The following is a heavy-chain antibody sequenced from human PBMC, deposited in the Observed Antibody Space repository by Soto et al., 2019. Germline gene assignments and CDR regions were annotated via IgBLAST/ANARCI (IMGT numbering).Heavy chain of an antibody. CDR3: ARDLPIAARPLGLYYYYYYGMDV. V-gene: IGHV3-23*01. J-gene: IGHJ6*02. D-gene: IGHD6-6*01. CDR1: GFTFSSYA. Sequence: PGGSLRLSCAASGFTFSSYAMSWVRQAPGKGLEWVSAISGSGGSTYYADSVKGRFTISRDNSKNTLYLQMNSLRAEDTAVYYCARDLPIAARPLGLYYYYYYGMDVWGQGTTVTVSS. CDR2: ISGSGGST.